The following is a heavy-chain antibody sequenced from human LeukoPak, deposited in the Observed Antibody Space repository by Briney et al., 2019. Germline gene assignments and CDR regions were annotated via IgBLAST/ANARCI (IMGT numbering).Heavy chain of an antibody. CDR1: GFTFSSYA. D-gene: IGHD3-22*01. CDR2: ISGSGGST. V-gene: IGHV3-23*01. J-gene: IGHJ4*02. CDR3: AKAYYDSSGSYYVDY. Sequence: GGSLRLSCAASGFTFSSYAMSWVRQAPGKGLEWVSAISGSGGSTYYADSVKGRFTISRDNSKNTLYLQMNSLRAEDTAVYYCAKAYYDSSGSYYVDYWGQGTLVTVSS.